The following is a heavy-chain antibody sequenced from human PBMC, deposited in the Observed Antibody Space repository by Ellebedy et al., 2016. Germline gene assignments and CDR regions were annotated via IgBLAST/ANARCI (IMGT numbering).Heavy chain of an antibody. CDR1: GYTFSSYS. Sequence: ASVKVSXXASGYTFSSYSITWVRQAPGQGLEWMGWISPYNGNTNYAQKLQGRVTMTTDTSTSTAYMELRSLRSDDTAVYYCARGKPGDYWGQGTLVTVSS. V-gene: IGHV1-18*01. CDR3: ARGKPGDY. CDR2: ISPYNGNT. D-gene: IGHD1-14*01. J-gene: IGHJ4*02.